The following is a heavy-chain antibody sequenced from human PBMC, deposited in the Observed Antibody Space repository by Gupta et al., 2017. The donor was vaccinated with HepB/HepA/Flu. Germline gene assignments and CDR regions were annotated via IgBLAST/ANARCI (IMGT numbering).Heavy chain of an antibody. J-gene: IGHJ6*03. CDR3: AGGDIVVVPAAIPGRGDYYYYMDV. D-gene: IGHD2-2*02. CDR2: IIPIFGTA. V-gene: IGHV1-69*06. Sequence: QVQLVQSGAEVKKPGSSVKVSCKASGGTFSSYAISWVRQAPGQGLEWMGGIIPIFGTANYAQKFQGRVTITADKSTSTAYMELSSLRSEDTAVYYCAGGDIVVVPAAIPGRGDYYYYMDVWGKGTTVTVSS. CDR1: GGTFSSYA.